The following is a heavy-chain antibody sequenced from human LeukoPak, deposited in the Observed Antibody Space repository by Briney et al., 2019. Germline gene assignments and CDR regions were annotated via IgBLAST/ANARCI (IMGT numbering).Heavy chain of an antibody. Sequence: GGSLRLSCVASGFTFSNYAMTWVRQAPGKGLEWVSAITESGGTTLYADSVKGRFTISRDNAKNSLYLQMNSLRAEDTAVYYCARGDGYNQWGQGTLVTVSS. V-gene: IGHV3-23*01. CDR1: GFTFSNYA. CDR3: ARGDGYNQ. CDR2: ITESGGTT. J-gene: IGHJ4*02. D-gene: IGHD5-24*01.